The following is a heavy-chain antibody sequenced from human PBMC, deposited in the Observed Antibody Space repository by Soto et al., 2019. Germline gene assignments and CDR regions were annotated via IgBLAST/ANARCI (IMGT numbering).Heavy chain of an antibody. CDR1: GGSFSGYY. Sequence: SETLSLTCAVCGGSFSGYYWSWIRQPPGKGLEWIGEINHSGSTNYNPSLKSRVTISVDTSKNQFSLKLSSVTAADTAVYYCARDPAIRVGGYYYYGMDVWGQGTTVTVSS. V-gene: IGHV4-34*01. D-gene: IGHD3-16*01. J-gene: IGHJ6*02. CDR3: ARDPAIRVGGYYYYGMDV. CDR2: INHSGST.